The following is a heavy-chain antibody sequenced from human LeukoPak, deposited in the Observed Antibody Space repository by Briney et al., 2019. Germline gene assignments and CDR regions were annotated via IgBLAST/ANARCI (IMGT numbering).Heavy chain of an antibody. CDR1: GFTFSSYS. CDR2: ISSSSSYI. Sequence: GGSLRLSCAASGFTFSSYSMNWVRQAPGKGLEWVSSISSSSSYIYYADSVKGRFTISRDNAKNSLYLQMNSLRAEDTAVYYCARDGLFGLREGYFDYWGQGTLVTVSS. J-gene: IGHJ4*02. V-gene: IGHV3-21*01. CDR3: ARDGLFGLREGYFDY. D-gene: IGHD3-10*01.